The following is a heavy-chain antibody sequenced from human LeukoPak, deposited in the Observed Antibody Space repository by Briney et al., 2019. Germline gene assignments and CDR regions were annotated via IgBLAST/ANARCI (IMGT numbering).Heavy chain of an antibody. J-gene: IGHJ4*02. CDR2: ISYDGSNK. CDR3: ARDTGREDYYDSGGYDY. V-gene: IGHV3-30-3*01. Sequence: GGSLRLSCAASGFTFSSYAIHWVRQAPGKGLEWVAVISYDGSNKYYADSVKGGFTISRDNSKNTLYLQMNSLRAEDTAVYYCARDTGREDYYDSGGYDYWGLGTLVTVSS. CDR1: GFTFSSYA. D-gene: IGHD3-22*01.